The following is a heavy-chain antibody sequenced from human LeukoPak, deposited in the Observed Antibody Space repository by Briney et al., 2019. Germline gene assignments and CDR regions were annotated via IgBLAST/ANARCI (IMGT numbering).Heavy chain of an antibody. D-gene: IGHD3-22*01. J-gene: IGHJ4*02. CDR1: GFTFSNYA. V-gene: IGHV3-23*01. Sequence: GGSLRLSCAASGFTFSNYAMSWVRQAPGKGLKWVSEISGSAGSTYYADSVMGRFTISRDNSKNRLYLQMNSLRAEDTAVYYCTKPNYYDSSGFDDYWGQGTLVTVSS. CDR3: TKPNYYDSSGFDDY. CDR2: ISGSAGST.